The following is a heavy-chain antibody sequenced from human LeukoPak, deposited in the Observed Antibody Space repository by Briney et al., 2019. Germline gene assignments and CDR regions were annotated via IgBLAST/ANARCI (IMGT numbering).Heavy chain of an antibody. J-gene: IGHJ4*02. CDR3: ARVRRDGYNTFDY. V-gene: IGHV4-30-4*01. CDR1: GFTFSSYAIH. D-gene: IGHD5-24*01. Sequence: LRLSCAASGFTFSSYAIHWVRQPPGKGLEWIGYIYYSGSTYYNPSLKSRVTISVDTSKNQFSLKLSSVTAADTAVYYCARVRRDGYNTFDYWGQGTLVTVSS. CDR2: IYYSGST.